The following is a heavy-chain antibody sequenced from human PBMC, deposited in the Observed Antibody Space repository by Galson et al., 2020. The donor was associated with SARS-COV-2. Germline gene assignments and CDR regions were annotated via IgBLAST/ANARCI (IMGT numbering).Heavy chain of an antibody. Sequence: SETLSLTCAVSGDSISRGDYYWSWIRQHPVKGLEWVGYVITGVGTYYNPSLKSRLTISLDTSNNQFSLGLRSGTAADTAVYYCARDGLRGTGDRGSYWGQGILVTVSP. D-gene: IGHD7-27*01. CDR1: GDSISRGDYY. CDR3: ARDGLRGTGDRGSY. CDR2: VITGVGT. J-gene: IGHJ4*02. V-gene: IGHV4-31*11.